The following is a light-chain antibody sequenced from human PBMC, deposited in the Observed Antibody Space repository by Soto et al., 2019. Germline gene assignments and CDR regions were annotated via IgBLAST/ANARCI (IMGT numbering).Light chain of an antibody. J-gene: IGLJ2*01. CDR2: EDN. CDR1: SPNIGNNI. V-gene: IGLV1-51*02. CDR3: ASWDSSLTGGV. Sequence: QSVLTQPPSVSAAPGQKVTLSCSGSSPNIGNNIVSWYQQLPGTAPKLLIYEDNKRPSGIPDRFSGSKSGTSATLGITGLQTGDEAEYDCASWDSSLTGGVFGGGTKLTVL.